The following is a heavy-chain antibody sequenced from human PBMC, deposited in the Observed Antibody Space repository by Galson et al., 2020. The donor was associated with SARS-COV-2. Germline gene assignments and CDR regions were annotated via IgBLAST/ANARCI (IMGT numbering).Heavy chain of an antibody. CDR1: GFTFSSYW. CDR3: ARTEYSSSSYRNYCGGDCYLLHGNAFDI. CDR2: IYSEGSST. V-gene: IGHV3-74*01. Sequence: GGSLRLSCAASGFTFSSYWMHWVRQAPGKGLVWVSRIYSEGSSTSYADSVKGRFTISRDNAKNSLYLQMNSRRAEDTAVYYCARTEYSSSSYRNYCGGDCYLLHGNAFDIWGQGTMVTVSS. D-gene: IGHD2-21*01. J-gene: IGHJ3*02.